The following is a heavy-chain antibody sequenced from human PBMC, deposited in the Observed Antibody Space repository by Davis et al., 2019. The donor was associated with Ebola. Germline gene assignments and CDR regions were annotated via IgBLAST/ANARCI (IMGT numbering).Heavy chain of an antibody. J-gene: IGHJ5*02. V-gene: IGHV3-48*02. Sequence: GESLKISCAASGFSFSNYGMHWVRQAPGKGLEWVSFIGSGTSTIYYADSVRGRFTIFRDNAKHSLYLQMNSLRDEDTAVYYCARDPYYFDGSGYYYAGWFDPWGQGTLVTVSS. CDR1: GFSFSNYG. CDR3: ARDPYYFDGSGYYYAGWFDP. CDR2: IGSGTSTI. D-gene: IGHD3-22*01.